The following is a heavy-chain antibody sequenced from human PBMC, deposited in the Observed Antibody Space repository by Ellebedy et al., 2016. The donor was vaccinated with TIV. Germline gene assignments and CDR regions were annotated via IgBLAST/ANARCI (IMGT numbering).Heavy chain of an antibody. CDR3: AKGKGYSGPGSYEIDY. CDR2: ISGSGGST. V-gene: IGHV3-23*01. D-gene: IGHD3-10*01. J-gene: IGHJ4*02. Sequence: GGSLKISCAASGVTLSNYAMNWVRQAPGKGLEWVSDISGSGGSTNYADSVGGRFSISRDNSKNTVYMQMNGLRAEDTAVYFCAKGKGYSGPGSYEIDYWGQGTLVTVSS. CDR1: GVTLSNYA.